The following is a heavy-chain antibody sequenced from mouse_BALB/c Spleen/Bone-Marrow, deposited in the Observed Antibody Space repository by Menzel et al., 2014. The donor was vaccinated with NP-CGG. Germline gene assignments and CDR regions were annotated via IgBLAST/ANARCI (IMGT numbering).Heavy chain of an antibody. Sequence: QVQLQQSGAELARPGASVKLSCKASGYTFTSYWMQWVKQRPGQGLEWIGAIYPGDGDTRYTQKFKGKATLTADKSSSTAYMQLSSLASEDSAVYYCARWDDYDAWFAYWGQGTLVTASA. J-gene: IGHJ3*01. D-gene: IGHD2-4*01. V-gene: IGHV1-87*01. CDR2: IYPGDGDT. CDR3: ARWDDYDAWFAY. CDR1: GYTFTSYW.